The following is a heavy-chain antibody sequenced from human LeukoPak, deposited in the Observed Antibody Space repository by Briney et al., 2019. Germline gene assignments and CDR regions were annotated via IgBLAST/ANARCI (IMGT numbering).Heavy chain of an antibody. CDR1: GGSISSGDYY. CDR2: ISGRGGST. J-gene: IGHJ4*02. Sequence: PSETLSLTCTVSGGSISSGDYYWNWIRQPPGKGLEWVSTISGRGGSTYYADSVKGRFTISRDNSKNTVYLQMNSLRVEDTAIYYCAKEGEGLVVPGPANDLFDYWGQGTLVTVSS. D-gene: IGHD6-19*01. CDR3: AKEGEGLVVPGPANDLFDY. V-gene: IGHV3-23*01.